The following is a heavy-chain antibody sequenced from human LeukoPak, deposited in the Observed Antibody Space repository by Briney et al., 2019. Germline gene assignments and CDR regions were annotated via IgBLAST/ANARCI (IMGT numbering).Heavy chain of an antibody. V-gene: IGHV1-2*02. CDR1: GYTFTGYC. J-gene: IGHJ4*02. Sequence: ASVKVSCKASGYTFTGYCMHWVRQAPGQGLEWMGWVNPNSGGTNYAQKFQGRVTMTRDTSISAAYMELSRLRSDDTAVYYCARVFSFDSSGWYFFDYWGQGTLVTVSS. D-gene: IGHD6-19*01. CDR2: VNPNSGGT. CDR3: ARVFSFDSSGWYFFDY.